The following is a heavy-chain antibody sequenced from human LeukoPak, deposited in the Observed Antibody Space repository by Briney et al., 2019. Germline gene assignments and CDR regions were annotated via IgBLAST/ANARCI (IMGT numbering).Heavy chain of an antibody. V-gene: IGHV3-43*02. CDR1: GFTFDDYA. CDR2: ISGDGGST. D-gene: IGHD2-15*01. Sequence: SGGSLRLSCAASGFTFDDYAMHWVRQAPGKGLEWVSLISGDGGSTYYADSVRGRFTISRDNSKNSLYLQMDSLRTEDTAFYYCAKEIDTLGTNAFDIWAKGQWSPSLQ. J-gene: IGHJ3*02. CDR3: AKEIDTLGTNAFDI.